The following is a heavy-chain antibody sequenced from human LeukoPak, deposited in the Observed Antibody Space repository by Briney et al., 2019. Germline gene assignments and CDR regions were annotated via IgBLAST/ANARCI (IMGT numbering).Heavy chain of an antibody. D-gene: IGHD3-10*01. J-gene: IGHJ6*03. CDR1: GYTFTSYG. CDR2: ISAYNGNT. V-gene: IGHV1-18*01. CDR3: ARVIGSPPYYYYYYMDA. Sequence: ASVKVSCKASGYTFTSYGISWVRQAPGQGLEWMGWISAYNGNTNYAQKLQGRVTMTTDTSTSTAYMELRSLRSDDTAVHYCARVIGSPPYYYYYYMDAWGKGTTVTVSS.